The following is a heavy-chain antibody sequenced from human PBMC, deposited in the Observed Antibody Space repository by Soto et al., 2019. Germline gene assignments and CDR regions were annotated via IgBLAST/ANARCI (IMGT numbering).Heavy chain of an antibody. J-gene: IGHJ6*03. CDR3: AKNPGISYYYYYMDV. D-gene: IGHD1-20*01. CDR1: GFTFSSYA. Sequence: EVQLLESGGGLVQPGGSLRLSCAASGFTFSSYAMSWVRQAPGKGLEWVSAISGSGGSTYYADSVKGRFTISRDNSKNTLYLQMNSLRAEDTDVYYCAKNPGISYYYYYMDVWGKGTTVTVSS. CDR2: ISGSGGST. V-gene: IGHV3-23*01.